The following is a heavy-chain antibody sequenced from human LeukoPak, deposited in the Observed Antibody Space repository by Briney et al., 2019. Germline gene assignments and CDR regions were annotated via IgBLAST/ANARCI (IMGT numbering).Heavy chain of an antibody. Sequence: GGSLRLSCAASGFTFDDYGMSWVRQAPGKGLEWVSGINWNGGSTGYADSVKGRFTISRDNAKNSLYLQMNSLRAEDTALYYCARDPRSYGDSPEVSWDQGTLVTVSS. CDR1: GFTFDDYG. J-gene: IGHJ5*02. D-gene: IGHD4-17*01. CDR2: INWNGGST. CDR3: ARDPRSYGDSPEVS. V-gene: IGHV3-20*04.